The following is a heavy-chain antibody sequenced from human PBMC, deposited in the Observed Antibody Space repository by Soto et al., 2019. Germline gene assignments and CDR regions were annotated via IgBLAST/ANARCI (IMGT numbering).Heavy chain of an antibody. CDR3: GRGRGYSNAWGSYYSGMDV. D-gene: IGHD6-19*01. CDR2: TYYRSKWYN. Sequence: SQTLSLTCAISGDSVSSNSAAWNWIRQSPSRGLEWLGRTYYRSKWYNDYAVSVKSRITINPDTSKNQFSLKLISVTAADTAVYFCGRGRGYSNAWGSYYSGMDVWGQGTTVTVSS. V-gene: IGHV6-1*01. CDR1: GDSVSSNSAA. J-gene: IGHJ6*02.